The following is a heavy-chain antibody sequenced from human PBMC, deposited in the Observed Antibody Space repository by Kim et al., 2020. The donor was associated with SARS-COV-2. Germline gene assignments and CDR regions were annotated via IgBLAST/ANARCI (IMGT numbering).Heavy chain of an antibody. D-gene: IGHD3-10*01. CDR3: AGESGYYGSGSHYYYGMDV. Sequence: ASVKVSCKASGYTFTSYAMHWVRQAPGQRLEWMGWINAGNGNTKYSQKFQGRVTITRDTSASTAYMELSSLRSEDTAVYYCAGESGYYGSGSHYYYGMDVWGQGTTVTVSS. CDR2: INAGNGNT. V-gene: IGHV1-3*01. CDR1: GYTFTSYA. J-gene: IGHJ6*02.